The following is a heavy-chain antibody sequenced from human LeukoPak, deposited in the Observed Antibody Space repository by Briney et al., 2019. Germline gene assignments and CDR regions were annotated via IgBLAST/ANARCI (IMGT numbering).Heavy chain of an antibody. V-gene: IGHV4-30-4*01. CDR1: GGSISSGDYY. CDR3: ARAVRPRYFDY. J-gene: IGHJ4*02. D-gene: IGHD1-14*01. CDR2: IYYSGST. Sequence: ASETLSLTCTVSGGSISSGDYYWSWIRQPPGKGLEWIGYIYYSGSTYYNPSLKSRVTISVDTSKNQFSLKLSSVTAADTAVYYCARAVRPRYFDYWGQGTLVTVSS.